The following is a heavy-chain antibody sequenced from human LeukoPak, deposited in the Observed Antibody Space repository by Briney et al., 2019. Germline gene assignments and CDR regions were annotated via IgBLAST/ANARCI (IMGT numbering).Heavy chain of an antibody. Sequence: GASVKVSCKASGYTFTSYYMHWVRQAPGQGLEWMGIINPSGGSTSYAQKFQGRVTMTRDTSTSTVYMELSSLRSEDTAVYYCARVNYDSSGYYSYNAYYFDYWGQGTLVTVSS. J-gene: IGHJ4*02. D-gene: IGHD3-22*01. CDR1: GYTFTSYY. CDR3: ARVNYDSSGYYSYNAYYFDY. CDR2: INPSGGST. V-gene: IGHV1-46*01.